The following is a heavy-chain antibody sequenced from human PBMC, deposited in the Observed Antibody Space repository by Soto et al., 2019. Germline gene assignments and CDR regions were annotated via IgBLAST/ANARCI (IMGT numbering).Heavy chain of an antibody. CDR3: ARLHTPVPTDYFYDDMDV. V-gene: IGHV5-51*01. J-gene: IGHJ6*02. CDR1: GYSFTSYW. CDR2: IYPGDSDT. Sequence: GESLKISCNGSGYSFTSYWIGWVRQMPGKGLEWMGIIYPGDSDTRYSPSFQGQVTISADKSISTAYLQWSSLKASDTAMYYCARLHTPVPTDYFYDDMDVWGQGTKDTVYS. D-gene: IGHD4-4*01.